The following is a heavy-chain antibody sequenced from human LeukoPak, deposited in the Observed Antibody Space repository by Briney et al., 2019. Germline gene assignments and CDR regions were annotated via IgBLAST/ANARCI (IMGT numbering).Heavy chain of an antibody. Sequence: SVKVSCKASGGTFSCYAISWVRQAPGQGVECMGGIMPIFGTANYAQKFQGRVTITADESTSTAYMELSSLRSEDTAVYYCARARGSWPTITPYYYYMDVWGKGTTVTVSS. CDR2: IMPIFGTA. D-gene: IGHD6-13*01. CDR3: ARARGSWPTITPYYYYMDV. V-gene: IGHV1-69*13. CDR1: GGTFSCYA. J-gene: IGHJ6*03.